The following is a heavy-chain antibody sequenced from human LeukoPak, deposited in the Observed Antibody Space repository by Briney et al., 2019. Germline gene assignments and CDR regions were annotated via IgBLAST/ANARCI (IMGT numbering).Heavy chain of an antibody. CDR2: ISSSSSTI. V-gene: IGHV3-48*01. J-gene: IGHJ4*02. D-gene: IGHD2-2*02. CDR3: ASIVVVPAAIPLDY. CDR1: GFTVSSNY. Sequence: PGGSLRLSCAASGFTVSSNYMSWVRQAPGKGLEWVSYISSSSSTIYYADSVKGRFTISRDNAKNSLYLQMNSLRAEDTAVYYCASIVVVPAAIPLDYWGQGTLVTVSS.